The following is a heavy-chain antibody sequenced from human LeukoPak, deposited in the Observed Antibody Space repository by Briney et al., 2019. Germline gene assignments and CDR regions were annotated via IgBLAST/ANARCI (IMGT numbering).Heavy chain of an antibody. D-gene: IGHD5-24*01. CDR2: IDTSGTTM. CDR1: GFSLSDYS. Sequence: PGGSLRLSCAASGFSLSDYSMNWVRQAPGKGLEWLSYIDTSGTTMYYADSVKGRFTISRDNSKNTLYLQMNSLRAEDTAVYYCAREKTKRWLQFGTYYYYGMDVWGQGTTVTVSS. CDR3: AREKTKRWLQFGTYYYYGMDV. J-gene: IGHJ6*02. V-gene: IGHV3-48*01.